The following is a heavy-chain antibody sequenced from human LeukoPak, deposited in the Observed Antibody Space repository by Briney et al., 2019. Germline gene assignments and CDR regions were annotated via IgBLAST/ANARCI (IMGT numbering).Heavy chain of an antibody. CDR1: GFTFSSYW. V-gene: IGHV3-7*01. CDR2: IEKDGSEK. J-gene: IGHJ6*02. Sequence: PGGSLRLSCAASGFTFSSYWVSWVRQAPGKGLEWVANIEKDGSEKHYVDSVKGRFTISRDNAKNSLYLQMNSLRVEDTAVYYRARDRNDPWHASSWHYGMDVWGQGTTVTVSS. D-gene: IGHD6-13*01. CDR3: ARDRNDPWHASSWHYGMDV.